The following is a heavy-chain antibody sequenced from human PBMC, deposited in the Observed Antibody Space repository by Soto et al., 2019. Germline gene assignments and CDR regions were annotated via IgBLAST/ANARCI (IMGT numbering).Heavy chain of an antibody. J-gene: IGHJ4*02. CDR1: GYTFTSYG. CDR2: ISAYNGNT. D-gene: IGHD6-13*01. V-gene: IGHV1-18*01. Sequence: GQPSCKSSGYTFTSYGISWVRQAPGQGHEWMGWISAYNGNTNYAQKLQGRVTMTTDTSTSTAYMELRSLRSDDTAVYYCAISMAYSSRWPALLAIWGQGNPVTV. CDR3: AISMAYSSRWPALLAI.